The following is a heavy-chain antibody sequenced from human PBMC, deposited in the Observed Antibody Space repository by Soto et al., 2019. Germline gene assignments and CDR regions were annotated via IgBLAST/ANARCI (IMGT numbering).Heavy chain of an antibody. J-gene: IGHJ4*02. V-gene: IGHV3-33*01. Sequence: GGSLRLSCAASGFTFGVYGMHWVRQAPGKGLAWVAVLGRNGGTEYYADSVKGRFTISRDNSKNTLYLQMNSLRVEDTALYYCVRDLRSGYLDYWGQGSLVTVSS. CDR2: LGRNGGTE. CDR1: GFTFGVYG. D-gene: IGHD3-3*01. CDR3: VRDLRSGYLDY.